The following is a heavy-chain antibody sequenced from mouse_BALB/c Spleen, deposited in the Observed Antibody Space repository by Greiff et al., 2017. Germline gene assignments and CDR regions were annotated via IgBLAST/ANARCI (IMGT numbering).Heavy chain of an antibody. V-gene: IGHV1-31*01. CDR1: GYSFTGYY. CDR3: ARSYRYDGAWFAY. Sequence: VQLQQSGPELVKPGASVKISCKASGYSFTGYYMHWVKQSHVKSLEWIGRINPYNGATSYNQNFKDKASLTVDKSSSTAYMELHSLTSEDSAVYYCARSYRYDGAWFAYWGQGTLVTVSA. D-gene: IGHD2-14*01. CDR2: INPYNGAT. J-gene: IGHJ3*01.